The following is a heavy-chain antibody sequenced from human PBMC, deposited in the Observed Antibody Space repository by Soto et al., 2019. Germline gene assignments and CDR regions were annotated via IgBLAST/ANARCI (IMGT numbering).Heavy chain of an antibody. CDR2: IGGSGDYT. D-gene: IGHD5-12*01. Sequence: EVQLLESGGGLVQPGGSLRLSCVASGLTFSSYAMAWVRQAPGKGLQWVSSIGGSGDYTYSADSVKGRFIISRDNSKNTLYLQMNSLRAEDTAVYYCAKVVDFYGMDVWGQGTTVSVSS. CDR1: GLTFSSYA. CDR3: AKVVDFYGMDV. V-gene: IGHV3-23*01. J-gene: IGHJ6*02.